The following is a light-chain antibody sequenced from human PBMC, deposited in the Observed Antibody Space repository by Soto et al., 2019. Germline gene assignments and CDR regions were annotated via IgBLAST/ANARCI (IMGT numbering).Light chain of an antibody. Sequence: DIVMTQSPSTLFASVGDRVTITCRASQSIFSWLVWYQQKPGKAPKVLIYKASSLESGVPSRFSGSESGTEFTLTISSLQPDDFATYYCQQYSSYPLTFGGGTKVDIK. V-gene: IGKV1-5*03. CDR1: QSIFSW. CDR3: QQYSSYPLT. CDR2: KAS. J-gene: IGKJ4*01.